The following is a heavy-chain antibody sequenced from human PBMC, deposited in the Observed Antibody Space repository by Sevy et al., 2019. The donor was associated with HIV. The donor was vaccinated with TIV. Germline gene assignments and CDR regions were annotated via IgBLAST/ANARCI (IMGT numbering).Heavy chain of an antibody. D-gene: IGHD3-3*01. J-gene: IGHJ4*02. V-gene: IGHV4-59*01. CDR1: GGSISSYY. CDR3: AGLKNDFWSGYYLSSDGYFDY. CDR2: IYYSGST. Sequence: SETLSLTCTVSGGSISSYYWSWIRQPPGKGLEWIGYIYYSGSTNYNPSLKSRVTISVDTSKNQFSLKLSSVTAADTAVYYCAGLKNDFWSGYYLSSDGYFDYWGQGTLVTVSS.